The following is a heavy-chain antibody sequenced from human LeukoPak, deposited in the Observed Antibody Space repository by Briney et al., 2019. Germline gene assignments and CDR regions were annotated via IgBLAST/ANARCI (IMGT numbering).Heavy chain of an antibody. D-gene: IGHD2-8*01. CDR2: ISVYSGNT. V-gene: IGHV1-18*01. J-gene: IGHJ4*02. Sequence: ASVKVSCKASGYTFSGYGISWVRQAPGQGLEWMGWISVYSGNTNYAQRFQDRVTMTTDTSTTTAYMELRSLRSDDTAMYYCARDANGVLGDYWGQGTLVTVSS. CDR1: GYTFSGYG. CDR3: ARDANGVLGDY.